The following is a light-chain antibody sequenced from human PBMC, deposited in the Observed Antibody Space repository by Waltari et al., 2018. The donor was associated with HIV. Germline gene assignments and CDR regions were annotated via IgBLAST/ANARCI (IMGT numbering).Light chain of an antibody. CDR1: PSVSSN. V-gene: IGKV3-15*01. J-gene: IGKJ5*01. CDR2: GAS. CDR3: QQYSDWPPIT. Sequence: EIVMTQSPGTLSVSPGERATLSCRASPSVSSNLAWYQQKPGQAPRLLIYGASSRATGIPARFSGSGSGTGFTLTISSLQSEDSAIYYCQQYSDWPPITFGQGTRLEIK.